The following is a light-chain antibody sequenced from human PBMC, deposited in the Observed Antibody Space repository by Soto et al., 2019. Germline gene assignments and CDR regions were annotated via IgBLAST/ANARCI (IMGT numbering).Light chain of an antibody. V-gene: IGKV3-20*01. CDR1: QSVSSSH. J-gene: IGKJ1*01. CDR3: QQCCISPPT. CDR2: GAS. Sequence: EIVLTQSPGTLSLSPGERATLSCRTSQSVSSSHLVWYQQKPGQPPRLLIYGASSRATDISDRFSGSGSGTDFTLTISRLVPEDFAVYYCQQCCISPPTFGQGTKVEI.